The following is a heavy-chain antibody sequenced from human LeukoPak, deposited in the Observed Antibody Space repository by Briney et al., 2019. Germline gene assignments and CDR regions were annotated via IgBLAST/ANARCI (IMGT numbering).Heavy chain of an antibody. CDR2: IDNSGST. CDR1: RGSISSYY. Sequence: KTSETLSLTCTVSRGSISSYYWSWIRQPPGKGLEWIGYIDNSGSTNSNPSLKSRVTISVDTFNNQFSLKLSPVTAADTAVYYCARGRITIFGVVNPHFDYWGQGTLVTVSS. D-gene: IGHD3-3*01. CDR3: ARGRITIFGVVNPHFDY. J-gene: IGHJ4*02. V-gene: IGHV4-59*01.